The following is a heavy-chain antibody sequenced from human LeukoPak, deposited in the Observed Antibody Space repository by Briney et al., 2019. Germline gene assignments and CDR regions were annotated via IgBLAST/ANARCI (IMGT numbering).Heavy chain of an antibody. J-gene: IGHJ4*02. V-gene: IGHV4-30-2*01. Sequence: SETLSLTCAVSGGSISSGGYSWSWIRQPPGKGLEWIGYIYHSGSTYYNPSLKSRVTISVDRSKNQFSLKLSSVTAADTAVYYCARGTTIGLVPYFDYWGQGTLVTVSS. CDR1: GGSISSGGYS. CDR2: IYHSGST. D-gene: IGHD5-12*01. CDR3: ARGTTIGLVPYFDY.